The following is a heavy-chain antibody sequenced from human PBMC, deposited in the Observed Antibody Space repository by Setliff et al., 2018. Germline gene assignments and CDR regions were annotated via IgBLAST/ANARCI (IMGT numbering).Heavy chain of an antibody. CDR3: ARAQGYDSGTYWGVDYYYYMDV. D-gene: IGHD3-10*01. J-gene: IGHJ6*03. CDR1: GFTFSTYS. CDR2: ISPSSSHI. Sequence: PGGSLRLSCAASGFTFSTYSLIWVRQAPGTGLEWVSSISPSSSHIYYADSAEGRFTISRDNAKNSLYLQLNSLRAEDTAVYYCARAQGYDSGTYWGVDYYYYMDVWGKGTTVTVSS. V-gene: IGHV3-21*04.